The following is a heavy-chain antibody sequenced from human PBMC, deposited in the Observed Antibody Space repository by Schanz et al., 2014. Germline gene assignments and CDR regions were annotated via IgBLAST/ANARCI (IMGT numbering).Heavy chain of an antibody. D-gene: IGHD3-22*01. CDR3: ARVDSSGYFFDN. V-gene: IGHV3-23*04. Sequence: EVQLVESGGGLVQPGGSLRLSCAASGFTFTNYAMSWVRQAPGMGLEWVSAISGRDGSTYYADSVRGRFTISRDNSRDTVYLQMNTLRAEDTAVYYCARVDSSGYFFDNWGQGTRVTVSS. J-gene: IGHJ4*02. CDR1: GFTFTNYA. CDR2: ISGRDGST.